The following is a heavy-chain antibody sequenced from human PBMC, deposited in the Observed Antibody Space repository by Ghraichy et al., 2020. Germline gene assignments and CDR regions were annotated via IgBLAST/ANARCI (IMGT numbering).Heavy chain of an antibody. CDR3: ARDARYCSGGSCSIDY. CDR2: ICVGGSNK. Sequence: GGSLRLSCAASGFSFSTYGMHWVRQAPGKGLEWVAVICVGGSNKYYADSVKGRFTISRDNSKNTLYLQMNSLRAEDTAVYYCARDARYCSGGSCSIDYWGQGTLVTVSS. J-gene: IGHJ4*02. D-gene: IGHD2-15*01. CDR1: GFSFSTYG. V-gene: IGHV3-33*01.